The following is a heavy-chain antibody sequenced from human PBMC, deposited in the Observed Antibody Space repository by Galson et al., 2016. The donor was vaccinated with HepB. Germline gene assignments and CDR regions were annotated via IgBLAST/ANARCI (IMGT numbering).Heavy chain of an antibody. CDR2: IFGSGRTS. D-gene: IGHD6-19*01. CDR1: GFTFSSYA. J-gene: IGHJ3*02. Sequence: SLRLSCAASGFTFSSYAMTWVRQAPGTGLEWVSGIFGSGRTSYYADSVKGRFTISRDNSKNTLYVQMDSLRVEDSAVYYCAKALYSSPFVSAYDIWGQGTMVTVSS. CDR3: AKALYSSPFVSAYDI. V-gene: IGHV3-23*01.